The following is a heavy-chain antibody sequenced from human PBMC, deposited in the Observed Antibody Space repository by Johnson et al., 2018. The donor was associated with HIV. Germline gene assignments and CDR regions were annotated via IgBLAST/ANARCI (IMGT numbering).Heavy chain of an antibody. V-gene: IGHV3-9*01. D-gene: IGHD1-14*01. CDR1: GFTFDDYA. CDR3: ARDPPARSQYNSPPLAFDI. CDR2: ISWNSGSI. J-gene: IGHJ3*02. Sequence: VQLVESGGGLVQPGRSLRLSCAASGFTFDDYAMHWVRQAPGKGLEWVSGISWNSGSIGYADSVKGRFTISRDNAKNSLYLQMNSLRAEDTALYYCARDPPARSQYNSPPLAFDIWGQGTMVTVSS.